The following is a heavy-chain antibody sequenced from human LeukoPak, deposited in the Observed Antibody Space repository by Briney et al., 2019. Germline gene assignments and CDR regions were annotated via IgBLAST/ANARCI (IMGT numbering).Heavy chain of an antibody. CDR2: IIPIFGTA. J-gene: IGHJ6*02. CDR1: GGTFISYA. D-gene: IGHD2-2*01. V-gene: IGHV1-69*13. Sequence: GASVKVSCKASGGTFISYAISWVRQAPGQGLEWMGGIIPIFGTANYAQKFQGRVTTTADESTSTAYMELSSLRSEDTAVYYCARGGVVDYYYYGMDVWGQGTTVTVSS. CDR3: ARGGVVDYYYYGMDV.